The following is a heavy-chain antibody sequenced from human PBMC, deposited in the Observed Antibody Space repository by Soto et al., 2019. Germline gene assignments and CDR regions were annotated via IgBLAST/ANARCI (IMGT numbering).Heavy chain of an antibody. D-gene: IGHD1-26*01. CDR3: VRSSGGNFGIIIEGTNWFAP. Sequence: ASVKVSCKAPRDTFTSYYINWVRQAPGQGLEWMGVISPHGGSTAYAQKFKGRVTLTRDTSASTVYMEVSSLTSEDTAMYYCVRSSGGNFGIIIEGTNWFAPWGQGTLVTVSS. V-gene: IGHV1-46*01. J-gene: IGHJ5*02. CDR2: ISPHGGST. CDR1: RDTFTSYY.